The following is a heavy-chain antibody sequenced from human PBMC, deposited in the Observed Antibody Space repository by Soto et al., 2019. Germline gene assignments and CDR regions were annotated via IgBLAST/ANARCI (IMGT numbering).Heavy chain of an antibody. V-gene: IGHV4-59*08. J-gene: IGHJ6*03. CDR3: ARRGKKSFYYYMDV. CDR1: GGSISSYY. Sequence: SETLSLTCTVSGGSISSYYWTWVRQSPGKGLEWIGYVFSSGSTNYNPSLESRVTISLDTSKNQFSLKVISVTAADTAVYYCARRGKKSFYYYMDVW. CDR2: VFSSGST.